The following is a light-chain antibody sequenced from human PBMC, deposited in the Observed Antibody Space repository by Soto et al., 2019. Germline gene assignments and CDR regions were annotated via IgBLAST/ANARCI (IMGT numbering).Light chain of an antibody. V-gene: IGLV2-14*01. CDR3: SSYTSSSTWV. CDR1: RSDVGGYNY. CDR2: DVS. Sequence: QSALTQPASVSGSPGQSITISCTGTRSDVGGYNYVYWYQQHPGKAPKLRIYDVSNRPSGVSNRFSGSKSGNTASLTISGLQAEDEADYYCSSYTSSSTWVFGGGTKLTVL. J-gene: IGLJ3*02.